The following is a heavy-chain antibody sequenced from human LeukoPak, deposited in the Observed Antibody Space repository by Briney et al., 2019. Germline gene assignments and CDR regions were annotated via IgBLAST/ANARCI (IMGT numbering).Heavy chain of an antibody. CDR1: GFTFSSYW. CDR2: IKQDGSEK. CDR3: ARRAYCSSTSCYRGYYYYYMDV. J-gene: IGHJ6*03. D-gene: IGHD2-2*02. Sequence: GGSLRLSCAASGFTFSSYWMSWVRQAPGKGLEWVANIKQDGSEKYYVDSVKGRFTISRDNAKNSLYLQMNSLRAEDTAVYYCARRAYCSSTSCYRGYYYYYMDVWGKGTTVTVS. V-gene: IGHV3-7*01.